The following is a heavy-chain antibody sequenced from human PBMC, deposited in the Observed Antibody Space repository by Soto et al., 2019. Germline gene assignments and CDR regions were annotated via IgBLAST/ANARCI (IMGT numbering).Heavy chain of an antibody. J-gene: IGHJ6*02. CDR3: AYLPCSGGSCYWFSYSGMDV. CDR1: GFSLSTSGVG. CDR2: IYWDDDK. V-gene: IGHV2-5*02. Sequence: KESGPTLGKPTQTLTLTCTFSGFSLSTSGVGVAWIRQPPGKALEWLALIYWDDDKRYRPSLETRLTITKDTSKNQVVLTMTNMDSVDTATYYCAYLPCSGGSCYWFSYSGMDVWGQGTTVTVSS. D-gene: IGHD2-15*01.